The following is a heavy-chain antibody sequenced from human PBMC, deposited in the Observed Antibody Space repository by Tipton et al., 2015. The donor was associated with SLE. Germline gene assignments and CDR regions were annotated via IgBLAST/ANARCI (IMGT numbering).Heavy chain of an antibody. CDR1: GASVSSYC. V-gene: IGHV4-4*08. CDR3: AREGYSAGWDGDFDF. Sequence: TLSLTCTVSGASVSSYCWNWIRQSPGKGLEWVGCVCNSVNIHHNPSLRSRVTMSVDTSKNQFSLKLTSVTAADTAVYYCAREGYSAGWDGDFDFWGQGALVTVSS. J-gene: IGHJ4*02. D-gene: IGHD6-19*01. CDR2: VCNSVNI.